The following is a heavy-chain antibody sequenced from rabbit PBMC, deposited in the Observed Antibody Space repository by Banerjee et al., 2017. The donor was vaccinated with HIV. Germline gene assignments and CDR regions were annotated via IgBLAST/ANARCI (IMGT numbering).Heavy chain of an antibody. Sequence: QEHLEESGGDLVKPEGSLTLTCTASGFSFNNNYVMCWVRQAPGKGLEWIACINSSSRNVVYASWAKGRFTISRTSSTTVTLQMTSLTAADTATYFCARDSSYVGTNWLDLWGQGTLVTVS. CDR1: GFSFNNNYV. CDR2: INSSSRNV. J-gene: IGHJ5*01. CDR3: ARDSSYVGTNWLDL. D-gene: IGHD8-1*01. V-gene: IGHV1S45*01.